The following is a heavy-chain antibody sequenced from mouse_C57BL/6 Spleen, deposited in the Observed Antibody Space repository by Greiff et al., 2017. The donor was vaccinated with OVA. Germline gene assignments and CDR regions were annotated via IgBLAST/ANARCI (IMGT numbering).Heavy chain of an antibody. J-gene: IGHJ3*01. Sequence: QVHVKQSGAELVRPGASVTLSCKASGYTFTDYEMHWVKQTPVHGLEWIGAIDPETGGTAYNQKFKGKAILTADKSSSTAYMELSSLTNEDSAVYYCTRGSDYDVPFAYWGQGTLVTVSA. CDR1: GYTFTDYE. D-gene: IGHD2-4*01. V-gene: IGHV1-15*01. CDR3: TRGSDYDVPFAY. CDR2: IDPETGGT.